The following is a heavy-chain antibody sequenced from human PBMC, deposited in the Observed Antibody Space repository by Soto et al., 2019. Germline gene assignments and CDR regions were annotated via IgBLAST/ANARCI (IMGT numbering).Heavy chain of an antibody. Sequence: SQTLSLTCAISGDSVSSNSAAWNWIRQSPSRGLEWLGRTYYRSKWYNDYAVSVKSRITINPDTSKNQFSLQLNSVTPEDTAVYYCARLPLNYDFWSGYYYSYGMDVWGQGTTVTVSS. CDR1: GDSVSSNSAA. CDR3: ARLPLNYDFWSGYYYSYGMDV. D-gene: IGHD3-3*01. J-gene: IGHJ6*02. V-gene: IGHV6-1*01. CDR2: TYYRSKWYN.